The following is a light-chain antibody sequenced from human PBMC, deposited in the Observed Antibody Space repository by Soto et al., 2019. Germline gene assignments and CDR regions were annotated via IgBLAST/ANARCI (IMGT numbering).Light chain of an antibody. Sequence: NFMLTQPHSVSESTVKTVTISCTRSSGSIASNYVQWYQQLPGSAPTTVIYEDNQRPSGVPDRFSGSIDRSSNSASLTITGLKTEDEADYYCQSYDSSNQVFGGGTKLNVL. V-gene: IGLV6-57*04. CDR1: SGSIASNY. CDR3: QSYDSSNQV. J-gene: IGLJ2*01. CDR2: EDN.